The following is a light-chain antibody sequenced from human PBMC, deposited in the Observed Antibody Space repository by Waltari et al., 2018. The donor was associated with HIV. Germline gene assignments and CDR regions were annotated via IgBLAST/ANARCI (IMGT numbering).Light chain of an antibody. CDR3: QQGRT. CDR2: DAS. Sequence: EVVLTQSPVTLSLSPGERATLSCRASQGVGIYLAWYQHKSGQPPRLLIYDASNRAADIPARFSGSGSGTHFTLTISSLDPEDFAVDYCQQGRTFGQGTKLEI. V-gene: IGKV3-11*01. CDR1: QGVGIY. J-gene: IGKJ2*01.